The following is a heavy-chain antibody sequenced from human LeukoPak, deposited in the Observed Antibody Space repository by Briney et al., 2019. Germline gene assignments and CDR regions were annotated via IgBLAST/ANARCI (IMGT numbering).Heavy chain of an antibody. CDR3: ATEGTDYYDRSGPYYFDY. CDR1: GYTLTKLS. CDR2: FDPEDGES. Sequence: ASVKVSCKVSGYTLTKLSMHWVRQAPRKGLEWMGGFDPEDGESIYAQKFQGRVTMTEDTSTDTAYMELSSLRSEDTAVYYCATEGTDYYDRSGPYYFDYWGQGTLVTVSS. V-gene: IGHV1-24*01. J-gene: IGHJ4*02. D-gene: IGHD3-22*01.